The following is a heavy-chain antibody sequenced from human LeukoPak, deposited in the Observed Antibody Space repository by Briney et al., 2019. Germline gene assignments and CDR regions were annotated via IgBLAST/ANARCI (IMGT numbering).Heavy chain of an antibody. Sequence: SETLSLTCTVSGGSISSGGYYWSWIRQHPGKGLEWIGYIYYSGSTYYNPSLKSRVTISVDTSKNQSSLKLSSVTAADTAVYSCARTGFYGDYFDYWGQGTLVTVSS. CDR1: GGSISSGGYY. CDR2: IYYSGST. V-gene: IGHV4-31*03. CDR3: ARTGFYGDYFDY. J-gene: IGHJ4*02. D-gene: IGHD4-17*01.